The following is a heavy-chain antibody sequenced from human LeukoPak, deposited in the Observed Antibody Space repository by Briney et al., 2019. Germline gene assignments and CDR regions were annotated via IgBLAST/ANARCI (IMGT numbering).Heavy chain of an antibody. Sequence: EASVKVSCKASGYTFTGYYMHWVRQAPGQGLEWMGWINPNSGGTNYAQKFQGRVTMTRDTSISTAYMELSRLRSDDTAVYYCASSSLYYDSSGYPNWFDPWGQGTLVTVSS. CDR1: GYTFTGYY. D-gene: IGHD3-22*01. CDR2: INPNSGGT. J-gene: IGHJ5*02. V-gene: IGHV1-2*02. CDR3: ASSSLYYDSSGYPNWFDP.